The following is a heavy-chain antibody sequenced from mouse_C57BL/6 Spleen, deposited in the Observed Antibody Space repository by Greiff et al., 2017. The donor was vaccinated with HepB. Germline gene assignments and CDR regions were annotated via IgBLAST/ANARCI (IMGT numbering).Heavy chain of an antibody. CDR2: IDPSDSYT. CDR1: GYTFTSYW. CDR3: ARSGKLGYDMDY. V-gene: IGHV1-50*01. Sequence: QVQLQQPGAELVKPGASVKLSCKASGYTFTSYWMQWVKQRPGQGLEWIGGIDPSDSYTNYNQKFKGKATLTVDTSSSTAYMQLSSLTSEDSAVYYCARSGKLGYDMDYWGQGTSVTVSS. J-gene: IGHJ4*01. D-gene: IGHD1-3*01.